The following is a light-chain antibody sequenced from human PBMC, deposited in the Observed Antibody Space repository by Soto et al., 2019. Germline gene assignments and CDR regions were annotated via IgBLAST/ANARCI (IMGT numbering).Light chain of an antibody. CDR2: GNT. CDR1: NSNIGAGYD. CDR3: QSYDSSLSGSEV. V-gene: IGLV1-40*01. J-gene: IGLJ2*01. Sequence: QSVLTQPPSVSGAPGQRVTISCTGSNSNIGAGYDVHWYQQLPGTAPKLLIYGNTNRPSGVPDRFSGSKSGTSASLAITGLQADDEADYYCQSYDSSLSGSEVFGGGTKLTVL.